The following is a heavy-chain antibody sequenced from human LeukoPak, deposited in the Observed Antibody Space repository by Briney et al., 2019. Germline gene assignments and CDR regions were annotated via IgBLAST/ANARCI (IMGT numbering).Heavy chain of an antibody. CDR1: GGSISSSDYY. J-gene: IGHJ4*02. CDR3: ARHDPYLSGWSTGFDY. CDR2: IYYSGRT. V-gene: IGHV4-39*01. Sequence: SETLSLACTVSGGSISSSDYYWGWIRQPPGKGLEWIASIYYSGRTYYNPSLKSRVTISVDTSRNQFSLKLSSVTAADTAIYYCARHDPYLSGWSTGFDYWGQGTLVTVSS. D-gene: IGHD6-19*01.